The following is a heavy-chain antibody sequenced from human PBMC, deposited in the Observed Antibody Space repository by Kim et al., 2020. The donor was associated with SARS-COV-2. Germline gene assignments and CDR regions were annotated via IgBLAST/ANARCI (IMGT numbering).Heavy chain of an antibody. CDR1: GFTLNNYA. CDR2: ISVGNGNT. CDR3: AKIPAKGTGYYDALDV. D-gene: IGHD3-9*01. Sequence: GGSLRLSCAGVGFTLNNYALSWVRQAPGKGLEWVSLISVGNGNTYYADSVKGRFAISRDNPKNTLYLQMNSLRAEDTAVYYCAKIPAKGTGYYDALDVWGQGTMVTVSS. V-gene: IGHV3-23*01. J-gene: IGHJ3*01.